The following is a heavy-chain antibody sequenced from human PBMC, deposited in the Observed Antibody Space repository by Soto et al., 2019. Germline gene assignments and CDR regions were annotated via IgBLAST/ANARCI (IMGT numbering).Heavy chain of an antibody. CDR2: ISSSGSTI. Sequence: GGSLRISCAASGFTLSYYYMSWIRQSPGKGLEWVSYISSSGSTIYYADSVKGRFTISRDNAKNSLYLQMNSLRAEDTAVYYCARGSFVLLHNTPLGYWGQGTLVTVPS. CDR3: ARGSFVLLHNTPLGY. V-gene: IGHV3-11*01. CDR1: GFTLSYYY. D-gene: IGHD3-10*01. J-gene: IGHJ4*02.